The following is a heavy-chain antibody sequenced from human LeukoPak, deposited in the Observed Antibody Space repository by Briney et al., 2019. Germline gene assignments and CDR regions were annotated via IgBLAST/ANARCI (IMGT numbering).Heavy chain of an antibody. J-gene: IGHJ4*02. Sequence: GGSLRLSCAASGFTFSGHYMSWIRQAPGKGLEWLSHIGISGETSYNADSVKGRFTISRDNGKSTLYLQMNSLRVEDMAVYYCTRYGDSANKVDFWGQGTLVTVSS. V-gene: IGHV3-11*01. CDR1: GFTFSGHY. CDR2: IGISGETS. D-gene: IGHD7-27*01. CDR3: TRYGDSANKVDF.